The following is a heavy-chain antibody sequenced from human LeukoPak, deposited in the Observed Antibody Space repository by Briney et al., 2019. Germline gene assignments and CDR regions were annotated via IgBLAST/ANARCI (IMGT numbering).Heavy chain of an antibody. Sequence: PGGSLRLSCVAAGFTFSSDGMTWVRQTPEKGLEWGSAISGSGGSTHYADSVKGRFTIARDNSKDTLYLQMNSLRAEDTAVYYCAKDYVDRGDYWGQGTLVTVSS. CDR3: AKDYVDRGDY. CDR2: ISGSGGST. CDR1: GFTFSSDG. D-gene: IGHD5-12*01. J-gene: IGHJ4*02. V-gene: IGHV3-23*01.